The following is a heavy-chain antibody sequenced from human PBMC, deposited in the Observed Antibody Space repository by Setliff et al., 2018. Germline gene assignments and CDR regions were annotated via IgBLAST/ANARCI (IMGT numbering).Heavy chain of an antibody. Sequence: ASVKVSCKASGYTFTGYYFHWVRQAPGQGLECMGWIDPNSGVTHYGQKFQGRVSMTRDTSISTAFMELSGLTSDDTAVYYCVRDLGQWALGFWGQGTLVTVSS. V-gene: IGHV1-2*02. CDR1: GYTFTGYY. J-gene: IGHJ4*02. CDR3: VRDLGQWALGF. D-gene: IGHD1-26*01. CDR2: IDPNSGVT.